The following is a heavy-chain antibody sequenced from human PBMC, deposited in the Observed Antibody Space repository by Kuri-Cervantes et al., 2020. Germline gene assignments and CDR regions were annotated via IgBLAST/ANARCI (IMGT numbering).Heavy chain of an antibody. Sequence: SVKVSCKASGGTFSSYAISWVRQAPGQGLEWMGGIIPIFGTANYAQKLQGRVTMTTDTSTSTAYMELRSLRSDDTAVYYCARDTYSSLSWFDPWGQGTLVTVSS. CDR3: ARDTYSSLSWFDP. D-gene: IGHD6-6*01. CDR1: GGTFSSYA. J-gene: IGHJ5*02. CDR2: IIPIFGTA. V-gene: IGHV1-69*05.